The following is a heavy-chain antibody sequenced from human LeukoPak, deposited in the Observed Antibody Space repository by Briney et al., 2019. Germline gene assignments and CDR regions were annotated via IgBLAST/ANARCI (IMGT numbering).Heavy chain of an antibody. Sequence: ASVKVSCKASGYTFTGYYMHWVRQAPGQGLEWMGWINPNSGGTNYAQKFQGRVTMTRDTSISTAYMELSRLRSDDTTVYYCARFYYDFWSGYYSAEYFQHWGQGTLVTVS. CDR3: ARFYYDFWSGYYSAEYFQH. J-gene: IGHJ1*01. CDR1: GYTFTGYY. V-gene: IGHV1-2*02. CDR2: INPNSGGT. D-gene: IGHD3-3*01.